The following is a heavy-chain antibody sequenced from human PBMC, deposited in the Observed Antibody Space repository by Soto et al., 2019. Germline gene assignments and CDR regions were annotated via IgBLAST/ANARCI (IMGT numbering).Heavy chain of an antibody. CDR1: GYPFTDYL. Sequence: ASLKVSCKASGYPFTDYLIHWVRQAPGQGFEWMGWVDPNSGATDYAPKFRGRVTMTRDTSITTAYMDLSRLTSDDTAIYYSAREATIGSYSLDSWRHGALVTVSS. D-gene: IGHD5-12*01. J-gene: IGHJ5*01. CDR2: VDPNSGAT. CDR3: AREATIGSYSLDS. V-gene: IGHV1-2*02.